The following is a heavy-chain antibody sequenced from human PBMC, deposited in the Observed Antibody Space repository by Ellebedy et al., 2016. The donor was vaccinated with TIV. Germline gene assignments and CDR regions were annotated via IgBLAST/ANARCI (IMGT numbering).Heavy chain of an antibody. V-gene: IGHV3-73*01. CDR2: IRSKANSYAT. CDR3: FAKDDYVY. D-gene: IGHD4-17*01. CDR1: GFTFSGNG. J-gene: IGHJ4*02. Sequence: GESLKISXAASGFTFSGNGMHWVRQASGKGLEWVGRIRSKANSYATTFAASVKGRFTISRDDSKNTAYLQMSSLKTEDTAVYYCFAKDDYVYWGQGTPVTVSS.